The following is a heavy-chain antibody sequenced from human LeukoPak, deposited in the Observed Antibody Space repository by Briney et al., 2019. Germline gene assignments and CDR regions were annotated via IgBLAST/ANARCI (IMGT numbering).Heavy chain of an antibody. CDR2: TYYRSTWYN. CDR3: ARRLTQYDCFDP. J-gene: IGHJ5*02. Sequence: SQTLSLTCAISGDSVSSNSVTWNWIRQSPSRGLEWLGRTYYRSTWYNDYAVSVRGRITVNPDTSKNQFSLHLDSVTPEDTAVYYCARRLTQYDCFDPWGQGTLVTVSS. V-gene: IGHV6-1*01. CDR1: GDSVSSNSVT. D-gene: IGHD2-2*01.